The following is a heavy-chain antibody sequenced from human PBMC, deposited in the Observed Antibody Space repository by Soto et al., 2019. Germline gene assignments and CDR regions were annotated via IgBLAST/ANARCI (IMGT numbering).Heavy chain of an antibody. CDR3: ARGARYRLPKKGNYHYYYVDV. D-gene: IGHD2-2*01. Sequence: QVQLVESGAEVKKPGASVKVSCKASGYTFNSFDINWVRQATGQGPEWMGRMSPNSGDTDYAERFQGRVSMTRDTSISTAYMELNSLTSEDTAVYYCARGARYRLPKKGNYHYYYVDVWGKGTTVTVSS. CDR2: MSPNSGDT. CDR1: GYTFNSFD. J-gene: IGHJ6*03. V-gene: IGHV1-8*01.